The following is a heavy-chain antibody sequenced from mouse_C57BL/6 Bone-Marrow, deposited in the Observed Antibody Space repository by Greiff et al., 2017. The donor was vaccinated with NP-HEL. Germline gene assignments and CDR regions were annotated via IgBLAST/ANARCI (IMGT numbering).Heavy chain of an antibody. CDR2: ISSGGSYT. J-gene: IGHJ2*01. Sequence: EVMLVESGGDLVKPGGSLKLSCAASGFTFSSYGMSWVRQTPDKRLEWVATISSGGSYTYYPDSVKGRFTISRDNAKNTLYLQMSSLKSEDTAMYYCARHSTDLDYWGQGTTLTVSS. CDR1: GFTFSSYG. V-gene: IGHV5-6*01. CDR3: ARHSTDLDY. D-gene: IGHD2-1*01.